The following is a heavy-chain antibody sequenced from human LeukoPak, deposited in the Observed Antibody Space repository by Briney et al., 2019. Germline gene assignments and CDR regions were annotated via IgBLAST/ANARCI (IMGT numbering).Heavy chain of an antibody. CDR1: GGSFSGYY. V-gene: IGHV4-34*01. CDR2: INHSGST. D-gene: IGHD2-2*01. J-gene: IGHJ5*02. CDR3: ARGRYCSSTSCYFRFDP. Sequence: SETLSLTCAVYGGSFSGYYWSWIRQPPGKGLEWIGEINHSGSTNYNPSLKSRVTISVDTSKNQSSLKLSSVTAADTAVYYCARGRYCSSTSCYFRFDPWGQGTLVTVSS.